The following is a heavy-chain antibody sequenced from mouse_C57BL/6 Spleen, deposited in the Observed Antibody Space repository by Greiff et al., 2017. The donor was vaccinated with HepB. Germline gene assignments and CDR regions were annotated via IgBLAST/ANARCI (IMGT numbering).Heavy chain of an antibody. CDR1: GYSFTDYN. V-gene: IGHV1-39*01. J-gene: IGHJ1*03. CDR3: ARYPLYGSSWYFDV. D-gene: IGHD1-1*01. Sequence: VHVKQSGPELVKPGASVKISCKASGYSFTDYNMNWVKQSNGKSLEWIGVINPNYGTTSYNQKFKGKATLTVDQSSSTAYMQLNSLTSEDSAVYYCARYPLYGSSWYFDVWGTGTTVTVSS. CDR2: INPNYGTT.